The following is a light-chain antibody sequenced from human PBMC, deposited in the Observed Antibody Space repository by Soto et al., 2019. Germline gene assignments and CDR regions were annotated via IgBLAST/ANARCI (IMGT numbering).Light chain of an antibody. CDR2: KAS. V-gene: IGKV1-5*03. CDR1: QSISSW. Sequence: DIQMTQSPSTLSASVGDRVTITCRASQSISSWLAWYQQKPGKAPKLLIYKASSLESGVPSRFSGSGSGTEFTLTIISLQPDEFATYYCQQYNNYLWTFGQGTKVEIK. CDR3: QQYNNYLWT. J-gene: IGKJ1*01.